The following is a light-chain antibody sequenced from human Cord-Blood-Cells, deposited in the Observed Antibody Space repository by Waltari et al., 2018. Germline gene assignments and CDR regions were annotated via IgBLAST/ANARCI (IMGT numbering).Light chain of an antibody. V-gene: IGKV3-11*01. CDR2: DAS. Sequence: EIVLTQSPATLSLSPGARDTLSCRARQSVSSYLAWYQQKPGQAPRLLIYDASNRATGIPARFSGSGSGTDFTLTISSLEPEDFAVYYCQQRSNWLTFGGGTKVEIK. CDR1: QSVSSY. CDR3: QQRSNWLT. J-gene: IGKJ4*01.